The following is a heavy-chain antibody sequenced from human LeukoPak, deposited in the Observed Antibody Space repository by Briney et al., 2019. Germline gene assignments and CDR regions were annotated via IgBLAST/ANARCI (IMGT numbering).Heavy chain of an antibody. Sequence: GGSLRLSCAASGFTFSSYGMHWVRQAPGKGLEWVAVISYDGSNKYYADSVKGRFTISRDNSKNTLYLQMNSLRAEDTAVYYCARDLGSDYYGSGRSGTYFDYWGQGTLVTVSS. CDR2: ISYDGSNK. CDR3: ARDLGSDYYGSGRSGTYFDY. CDR1: GFTFSSYG. D-gene: IGHD3-10*01. J-gene: IGHJ4*02. V-gene: IGHV3-30*03.